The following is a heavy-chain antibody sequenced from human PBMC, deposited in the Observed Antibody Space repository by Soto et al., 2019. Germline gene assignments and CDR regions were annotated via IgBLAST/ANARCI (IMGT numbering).Heavy chain of an antibody. J-gene: IGHJ4*02. D-gene: IGHD4-17*01. CDR1: GGSISSSSYY. V-gene: IGHV4-39*01. CDR3: ARHAHSGDYYFDY. CDR2: IYYSGST. Sequence: SDTLSLTCTVSGGSISSSSYYWGWIRQPPGKGLEWIGSIYYSGSTYYNPSLKSRVTISVDTSKNQFSLKLSSVTAADTAVYYCARHAHSGDYYFDYWGQGTRVTVSS.